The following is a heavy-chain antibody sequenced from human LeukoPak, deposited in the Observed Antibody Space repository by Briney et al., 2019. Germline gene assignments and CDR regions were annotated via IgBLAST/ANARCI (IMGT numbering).Heavy chain of an antibody. J-gene: IGHJ5*02. CDR3: ARSPRRGYSYGPSRFDP. CDR1: GGSISSYY. Sequence: SETLSLACTVSGGSISSYYWSWIRQPPGQGLEWIGYIYYSGGTNYNPSLKSRVTISVDTSKNQFSLKLSSVTAADTAVYYCARSPRRGYSYGPSRFDPWGQGTLVTVSS. V-gene: IGHV4-59*01. D-gene: IGHD5-18*01. CDR2: IYYSGGT.